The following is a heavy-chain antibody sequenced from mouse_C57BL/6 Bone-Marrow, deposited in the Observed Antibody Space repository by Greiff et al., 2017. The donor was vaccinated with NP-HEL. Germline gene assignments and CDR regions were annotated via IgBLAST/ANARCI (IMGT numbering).Heavy chain of an antibody. V-gene: IGHV5-6*01. J-gene: IGHJ2*01. CDR3: ARDYDGSSYYFDY. CDR2: ISSGGSYT. CDR1: RFTFSSYG. D-gene: IGHD1-1*01. Sequence: EVKLQESGGDLVKPGGSLKLSCAASRFTFSSYGMSWVRQTPDKRLEWVATISSGGSYTYYPDSVKGRFTISRDNAKNTLYLQMSSLKSEDTAMYYCARDYDGSSYYFDYWGQGTTLTVSS.